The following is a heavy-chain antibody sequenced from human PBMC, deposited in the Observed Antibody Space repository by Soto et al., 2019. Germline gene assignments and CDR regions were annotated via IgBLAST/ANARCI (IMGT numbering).Heavy chain of an antibody. CDR1: GGTFSSYA. CDR2: IIPIFGTA. CDR3: ARGLGDRYCSSTSCYLQGWFDP. D-gene: IGHD2-2*01. V-gene: IGHV1-69*13. Sequence: SVKVSCKASGGTFSSYAISWVRQAPGQGLEWMGGIIPIFGTANYAQKFQGRVTITANESTSTAYMELSSLRSEDTAVYYCARGLGDRYCSSTSCYLQGWFDPWGQG. J-gene: IGHJ5*02.